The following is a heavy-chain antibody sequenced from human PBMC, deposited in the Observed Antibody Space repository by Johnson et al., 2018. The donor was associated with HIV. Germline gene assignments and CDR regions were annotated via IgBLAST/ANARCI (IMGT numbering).Heavy chain of an antibody. Sequence: VQLVESGGGLVQPGGSLRLSCGASGFTFSDHWMQWVRQAPGKGLVWVSRINGDGSRTSYADSVKGRFTIARDNAKNTLFLEMKSLRAEDTAVYYCAELSGFGDYDDGALDIWGQGTMVTVSS. J-gene: IGHJ3*02. CDR3: AELSGFGDYDDGALDI. CDR2: INGDGSRT. V-gene: IGHV3-74*01. D-gene: IGHD4-17*01. CDR1: GFTFSDHW.